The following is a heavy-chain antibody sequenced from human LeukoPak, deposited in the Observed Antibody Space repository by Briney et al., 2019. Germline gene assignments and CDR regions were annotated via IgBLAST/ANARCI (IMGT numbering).Heavy chain of an antibody. V-gene: IGHV4-4*02. CDR1: GGSISSNDW. Sequence: PSETLSLTCAVSGGSISSNDWWSWVRQPPGKGLEGIGEIYHSGSTNYNPSLQSRVTMFLDKSKNRFFLKLNSVTAADTAVYFCARGEGAGTIDYWGQGTLVTVSS. CDR2: IYHSGST. CDR3: ARGEGAGTIDY. J-gene: IGHJ4*02. D-gene: IGHD1-14*01.